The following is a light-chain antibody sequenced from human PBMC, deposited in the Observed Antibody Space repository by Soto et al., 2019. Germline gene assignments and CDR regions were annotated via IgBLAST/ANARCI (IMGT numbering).Light chain of an antibody. CDR2: DVS. CDR3: CSYAGSYTFARNV. CDR1: SSDVAIYNY. V-gene: IGLV2-11*01. Sequence: QSALTQPRSLSGSPGQSVTISCTGTSSDVAIYNYSSWYQQHPGEAPKLMIHDVSERPSGVPDRFSGSKSGNTASLTISGLQAEDEADYYCCSYAGSYTFARNVFGTGTKVTVL. J-gene: IGLJ1*01.